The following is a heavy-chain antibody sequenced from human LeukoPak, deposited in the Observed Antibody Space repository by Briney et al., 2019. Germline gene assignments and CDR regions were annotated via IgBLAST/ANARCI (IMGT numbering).Heavy chain of an antibody. CDR3: AKAPVTSCSGVYCYPFDY. CDR2: TSSSDAGT. Sequence: PGGSLRLSCAASGFTFSSFEMNWVRQAPGKWLEWVSATSSSDAGTYYADSVRGRFTISRDNSKNTLYLQMNSLRAEDAAVYYCAKAPVTSCSGVYCYPFDYWGQGTLVTVSS. J-gene: IGHJ4*02. D-gene: IGHD2-15*01. V-gene: IGHV3-23*01. CDR1: GFTFSSFE.